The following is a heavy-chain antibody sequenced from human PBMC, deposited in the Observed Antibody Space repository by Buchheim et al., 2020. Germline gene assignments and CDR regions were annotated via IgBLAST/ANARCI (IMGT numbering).Heavy chain of an antibody. Sequence: EVQLVESGGGLVQPGGSLRLSCAASGFTFSSYSMNWVRQAPGKGLEWVSYISSSSSTIYYADSVKGRFTIPRDNAKNSLYLQMNSLRDEDTAVYYCARDRDCSSTSCYVGPFYYYYGMDVWGQGTT. J-gene: IGHJ6*02. V-gene: IGHV3-48*02. D-gene: IGHD2-2*01. CDR2: ISSSSSTI. CDR1: GFTFSSYS. CDR3: ARDRDCSSTSCYVGPFYYYYGMDV.